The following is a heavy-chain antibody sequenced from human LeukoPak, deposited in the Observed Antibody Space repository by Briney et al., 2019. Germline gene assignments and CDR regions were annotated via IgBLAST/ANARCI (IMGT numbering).Heavy chain of an antibody. V-gene: IGHV1-8*01. J-gene: IGHJ4*02. CDR3: ARGLGDYYDTSDYYYAVPAH. CDR1: GYTFTTYD. Sequence: ASVKVSCKASGYTFTTYDITWVRQATGQGLEWMGWMNPNSGDTAYAQKFQGRVAMTRDTSISTAYMELSSLRSDDTAVYYCARGLGDYYDTSDYYYAVPAHWGQGTLVTVYS. D-gene: IGHD3-22*01. CDR2: MNPNSGDT.